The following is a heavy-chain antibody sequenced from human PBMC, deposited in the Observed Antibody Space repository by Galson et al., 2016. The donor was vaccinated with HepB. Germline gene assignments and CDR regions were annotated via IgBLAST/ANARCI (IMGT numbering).Heavy chain of an antibody. CDR3: ARDIPSRGKGDY. D-gene: IGHD3-10*01. CDR2: ISSSSSTK. V-gene: IGHV3-48*02. J-gene: IGHJ4*02. Sequence: SLRLSCAASGFTFSSYSMNWVRQAPGKGLEWVSYISSSSSTKYYADSVKGRFTISRDNAKNSLYLQMNSLRDEDTAAYYCARDIPSRGKGDYWGQGTLVTVSS. CDR1: GFTFSSYS.